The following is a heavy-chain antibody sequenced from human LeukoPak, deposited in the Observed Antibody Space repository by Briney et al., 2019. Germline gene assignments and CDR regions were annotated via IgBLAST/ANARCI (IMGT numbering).Heavy chain of an antibody. V-gene: IGHV1-8*01. Sequence: ASVKVSCKASGYSFTTYDVNWVRQAPGQGLEWMGWMNPKSGNTGYAPKFQGRVTMTRNTSIDTAFMELKSLSFEDTAVYYCAKAATTIAAVPHNPWGQGTLVTVSS. J-gene: IGHJ5*02. D-gene: IGHD6-13*01. CDR2: MNPKSGNT. CDR1: GYSFTTYD. CDR3: AKAATTIAAVPHNP.